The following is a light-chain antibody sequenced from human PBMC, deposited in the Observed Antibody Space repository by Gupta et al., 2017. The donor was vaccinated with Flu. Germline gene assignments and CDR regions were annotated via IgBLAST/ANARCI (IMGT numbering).Light chain of an antibody. CDR2: LVS. CDR3: NQGEHWPWA. Sequence: LPLAPTPSFSCRSSQSLVYSDRNTVLHWFQQKPGQAPRRLIYLVSHPESGVPDRFTGSGSGTEFTLKISRVEAEDFGIYSFNQGEHWPWAFGQGTKVEI. CDR1: QSLVYSDRNTV. V-gene: IGKV2-30*01. J-gene: IGKJ1*01.